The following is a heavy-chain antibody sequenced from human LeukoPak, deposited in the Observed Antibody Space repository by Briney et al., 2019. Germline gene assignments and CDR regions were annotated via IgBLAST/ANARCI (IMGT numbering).Heavy chain of an antibody. V-gene: IGHV4-4*07. CDR3: ARSYGSGSPQI. D-gene: IGHD3-10*01. Sequence: SETLSLTCSVSDGSISSYYWSWIRQPAGKGLESIGRISASGNTNYNPSLKGRVTMSVDTSKNQFSLKLSSVTAADTAVYYCARSYGSGSPQIWGQGTMVTVS. J-gene: IGHJ3*02. CDR2: ISASGNT. CDR1: DGSISSYY.